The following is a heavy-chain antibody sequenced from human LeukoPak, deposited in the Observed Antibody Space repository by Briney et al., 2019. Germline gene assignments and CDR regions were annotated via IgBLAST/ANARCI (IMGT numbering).Heavy chain of an antibody. V-gene: IGHV4-59*01. D-gene: IGHD3-22*01. CDR2: IYYSGST. CDR3: ARDSPAYYYDSSGYHNWFDP. CDR1: GGSISSYY. J-gene: IGHJ5*02. Sequence: PSETLSLTCPVSGGSISSYYWSWIRQPPGKGLEWIGYIYYSGSTNYNPSLKSRVTISVDTSKNQFSLKLSSVTAADTAVYYCARDSPAYYYDSSGYHNWFDPWGQGTLVTVSS.